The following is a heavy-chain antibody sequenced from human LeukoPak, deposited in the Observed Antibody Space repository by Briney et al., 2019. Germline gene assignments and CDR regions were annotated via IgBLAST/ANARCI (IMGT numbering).Heavy chain of an antibody. Sequence: SVKVSCKASGGTFSSYAISWVRQAPGQGLEWMGGIIPIFGTANYAQKFQGRVTITADKSTSTAYMELSSLRSEDTAVYYCASSVAGSRDYYYYYYMDVWGKGTTVTVSS. CDR1: GGTFSSYA. CDR2: IIPIFGTA. J-gene: IGHJ6*03. CDR3: ASSVAGSRDYYYYYYMDV. V-gene: IGHV1-69*06. D-gene: IGHD6-19*01.